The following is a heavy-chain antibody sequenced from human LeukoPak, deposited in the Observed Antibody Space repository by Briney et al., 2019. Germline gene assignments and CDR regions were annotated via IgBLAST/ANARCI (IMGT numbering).Heavy chain of an antibody. CDR2: MSYDGSNK. J-gene: IGHJ3*02. CDR3: AREMGVQHFDSSGYYFSAFDI. CDR1: GFTFRSYI. Sequence: GRSLRLSCSASGFTFRSYIIHWVRQAPGKGLEWLAVMSYDGSNKYYADSVKGRFTISRDNSKNTVYLRMNSLRAEDTAVYYCAREMGVQHFDSSGYYFSAFDIWGQGTVVTVSS. V-gene: IGHV3-30*01. D-gene: IGHD3-22*01.